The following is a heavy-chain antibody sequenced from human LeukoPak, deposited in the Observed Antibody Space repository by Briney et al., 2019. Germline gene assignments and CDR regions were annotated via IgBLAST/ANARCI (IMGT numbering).Heavy chain of an antibody. J-gene: IGHJ3*02. CDR3: VKDSSIAGSGEAFDI. D-gene: IGHD6-6*01. CDR2: ISGSGGST. Sequence: PGGSLRLSCAASGFTFSSYWMSWVRQAPGKGLEWVSAISGSGGSTYYADSVKGRFTISRDNSKNTLYLQMNSLRAEDTPVYYCVKDSSIAGSGEAFDIWGQGTMVTVSS. CDR1: GFTFSSYW. V-gene: IGHV3-23*01.